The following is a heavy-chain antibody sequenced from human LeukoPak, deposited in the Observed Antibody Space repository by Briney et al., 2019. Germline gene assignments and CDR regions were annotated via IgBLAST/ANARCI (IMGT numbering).Heavy chain of an antibody. CDR1: GFTFSSYD. D-gene: IGHD1-26*01. CDR3: ARAGGLGAPRL. Sequence: GGSLRLSCAASGFTFSSYDMHWVRQATGKGLEWVSAIGTAGDTYYPGSVKGRFTISRENAKNSLYLQMNSLRAEDTAVYYCARAGGLGAPRLWGQGTLVTVSS. V-gene: IGHV3-13*01. CDR2: IGTAGDT. J-gene: IGHJ4*02.